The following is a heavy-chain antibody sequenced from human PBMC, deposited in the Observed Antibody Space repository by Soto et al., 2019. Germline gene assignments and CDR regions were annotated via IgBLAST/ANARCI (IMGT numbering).Heavy chain of an antibody. V-gene: IGHV4-59*01. D-gene: IGHD2-2*02. CDR3: ARDIVVVPAAIQGRYYYYGMDV. J-gene: IGHJ6*02. Sequence: LSLTCTVSGGPISSYYWSWIRQPPGKGLEWIGYIYYSGSTNYNPSLKSRVTISVDTSKNQFSLKLSSVTAADTAVYYWARDIVVVPAAIQGRYYYYGMDVWGQGTTVTVSS. CDR2: IYYSGST. CDR1: GGPISSYY.